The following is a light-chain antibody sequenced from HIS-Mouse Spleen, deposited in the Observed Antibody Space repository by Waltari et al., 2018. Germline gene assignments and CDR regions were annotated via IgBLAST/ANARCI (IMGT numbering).Light chain of an antibody. CDR3: AAWDDSLNGYV. J-gene: IGLJ1*01. CDR2: SNN. V-gene: IGLV1-44*01. CDR1: RSNIGSNP. Sequence: QSVLTQPPSASGTPGQRVTISCSGSRSNIGSNPVNWYQQLPGTAPKLRIYSNNQRPSGVPDRFSGSKSGTSASLAISGLQSEDEADYYCAAWDDSLNGYVFGTGTKVTVL.